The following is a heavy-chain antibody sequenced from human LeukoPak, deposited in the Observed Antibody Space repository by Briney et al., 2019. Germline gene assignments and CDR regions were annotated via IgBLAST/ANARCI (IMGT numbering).Heavy chain of an antibody. V-gene: IGHV3-48*04. CDR1: GFTFSSYW. D-gene: IGHD3-22*01. Sequence: GGSLRLSCAVSGFTFSSYWMSWVRQTPGKGLEWVSYISSSGSTIYYADSVKGRFTISRDNAKNSLYLQMNSLRAEDTAVYYCARDQNYYDSSGYCCWGQGTLVTVSS. CDR2: ISSSGSTI. CDR3: ARDQNYYDSSGYCC. J-gene: IGHJ4*02.